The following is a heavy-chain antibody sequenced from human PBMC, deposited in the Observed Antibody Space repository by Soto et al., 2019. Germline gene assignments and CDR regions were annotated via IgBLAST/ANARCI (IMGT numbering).Heavy chain of an antibody. V-gene: IGHV4-30-2*01. CDR2: MFHSGSA. CDR1: GGSISSGDYS. J-gene: IGHJ5*02. CDR3: AIANRGIRYYGSGTSDWLDP. D-gene: IGHD3-10*01. Sequence: SETLSLTCAVSGGSISSGDYSWSWIRQPPGKGLEWIGYMFHSGSAYYNPSLKSRVTISVDKSKNQFSLKLTSLTAADTAVYYCAIANRGIRYYGSGTSDWLDPWGQGTLVNVPS.